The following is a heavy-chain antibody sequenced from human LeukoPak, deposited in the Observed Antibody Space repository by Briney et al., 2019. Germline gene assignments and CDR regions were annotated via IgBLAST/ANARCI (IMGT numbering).Heavy chain of an antibody. CDR3: AKAKVGATNFDY. CDR1: GFTFSSYS. V-gene: IGHV3-21*01. Sequence: GGSLRLSCAASGFTFSSYSMNWVRQAPGKGLEWVSSISSDSNYIFYADSVQGRFTISRDNSKNTLYLQMNSLRAEDTAVYYCAKAKVGATNFDYWGQGTLVTVSS. D-gene: IGHD1-26*01. J-gene: IGHJ4*02. CDR2: ISSDSNYI.